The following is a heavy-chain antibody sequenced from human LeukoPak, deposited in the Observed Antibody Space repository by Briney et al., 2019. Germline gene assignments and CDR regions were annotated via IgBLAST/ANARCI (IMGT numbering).Heavy chain of an antibody. CDR1: GYTFTGYY. CDR2: INPNSGGT. V-gene: IGHV1-2*04. CDR3: AGVSAASGGSWYGMDV. J-gene: IGHJ6*02. Sequence: ASVKVSCKASGYTFTGYYMHWVRQAPGQGLEWMGWINPNSGGTNYAQKFQGWVTMTRDTSISTAYMELSRLRSDDTAVYYCAGVSAASGGSWYGMDVWGQGTTVTVSS. D-gene: IGHD2-15*01.